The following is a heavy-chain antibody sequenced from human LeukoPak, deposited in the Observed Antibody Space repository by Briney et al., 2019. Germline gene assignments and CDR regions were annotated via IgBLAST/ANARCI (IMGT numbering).Heavy chain of an antibody. J-gene: IGHJ3*02. CDR3: ARGLGSSLRGAFDI. CDR2: INHSGST. D-gene: IGHD6-6*01. V-gene: IGHV4-34*01. CDR1: GGSFSGYY. Sequence: PSETLSLTCAVYGGSFSGYYWSWIRQPPGKGLEWIGEINHSGSTNYNPSLKSRVTISVDTSKNQFSLKLSSVTAADTAVYYCARGLGSSLRGAFDIWGQGTMVTVSS.